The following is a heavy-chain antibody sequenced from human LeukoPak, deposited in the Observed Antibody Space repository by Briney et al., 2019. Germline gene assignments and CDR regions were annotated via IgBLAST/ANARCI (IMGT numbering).Heavy chain of an antibody. Sequence: GGSLRLSCAASGLTFINFGMTWVRQAPGKGLEWVSAISGSAVITFYADSVKGRFTISRDNSKNTLYLQMNSLRAEDTAIYYCTKGLDSWGQGTLVTVSS. J-gene: IGHJ4*02. V-gene: IGHV3-23*01. CDR2: ISGSAVIT. CDR1: GLTFINFG. CDR3: TKGLDS.